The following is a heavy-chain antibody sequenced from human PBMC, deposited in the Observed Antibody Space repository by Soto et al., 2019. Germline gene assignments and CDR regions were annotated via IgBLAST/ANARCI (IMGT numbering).Heavy chain of an antibody. CDR3: AKESSRNSSPY. J-gene: IGHJ4*02. Sequence: VGSLRLSCAASGFTFSTYAMNWVRQAPGKELEWVSGITNNGDNRYYAESVKGRFTISRDNSKNTLYLQMNSLRADDTAIYYCAKESSRNSSPYWGQGTLVTVSS. CDR2: ITNNGDNR. CDR1: GFTFSTYA. D-gene: IGHD1-1*01. V-gene: IGHV3-23*01.